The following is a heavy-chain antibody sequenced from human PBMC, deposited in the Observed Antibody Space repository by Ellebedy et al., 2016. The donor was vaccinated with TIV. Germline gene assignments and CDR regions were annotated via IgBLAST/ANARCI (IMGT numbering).Heavy chain of an antibody. CDR2: INHSGST. D-gene: IGHD6-19*01. V-gene: IGHV4-34*01. CDR1: GGSFSGYY. CDR3: ARPRLVWNAFDI. J-gene: IGHJ3*02. Sequence: SETLSLXXAVYGGSFSGYYWSWIRQPPGKGLEWIGEINHSGSTNYNPSLKSRVTISVDTSKNQFSLKLSSVTAADTAVYYCARPRLVWNAFDIWGQGTMVTVSS.